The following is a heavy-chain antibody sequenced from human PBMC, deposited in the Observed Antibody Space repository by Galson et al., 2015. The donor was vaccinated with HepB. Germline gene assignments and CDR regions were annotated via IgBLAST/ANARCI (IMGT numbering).Heavy chain of an antibody. V-gene: IGHV3-30*18. CDR2: ISYDGSNK. J-gene: IGHJ5*02. D-gene: IGHD1-1*01. CDR1: GFTFSSYG. CDR3: AKGRPGTARVGWFDP. Sequence: SLRLSCAASGFTFSSYGMHWVRQAPGKGLEWVAVISYDGSNKYYADSVKGRFTISRDNSKNTLYLQMNSLRAEDTAVYYCAKGRPGTARVGWFDPWGQGTLVTVSS.